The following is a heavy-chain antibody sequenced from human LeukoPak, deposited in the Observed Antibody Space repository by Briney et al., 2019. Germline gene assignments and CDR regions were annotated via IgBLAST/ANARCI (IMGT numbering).Heavy chain of an antibody. CDR3: TTGYGGYPFDY. J-gene: IGHJ4*02. V-gene: IGHV3-15*01. CDR2: IKSKTDGGTT. CDR1: GFTFSNAW. D-gene: IGHD4-17*01. Sequence: GGSLRLSCAASGFTFSNAWMSWVRQAPGKGLEWVGRIKSKTDGGTTDYAAPVKGRFTISRDDSKNTLCLQMNSLKTEDTAVYYCTTGYGGYPFDYWGQGTLVTVSS.